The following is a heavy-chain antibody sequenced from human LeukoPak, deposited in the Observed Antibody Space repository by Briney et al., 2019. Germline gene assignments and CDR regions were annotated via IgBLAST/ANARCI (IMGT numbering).Heavy chain of an antibody. Sequence: GGSLRLSCAASGFTFSSYWMHWVRQAPGKGPVWVSRINSDGSGTTYADSVKGRFTISRDNAKNTLYLQMNSLRLDDTAVYYCARDQDGPGATVDHWGQGILVTVSS. D-gene: IGHD1-26*01. CDR3: ARDQDGPGATVDH. CDR2: INSDGSGT. CDR1: GFTFSSYW. J-gene: IGHJ5*02. V-gene: IGHV3-74*03.